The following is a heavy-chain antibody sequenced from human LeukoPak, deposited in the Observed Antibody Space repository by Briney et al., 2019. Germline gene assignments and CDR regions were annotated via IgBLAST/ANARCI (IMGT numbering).Heavy chain of an antibody. Sequence: ASVKVSCKASGYTFTSYAMNWVRQAPGQGLEWMGWINTNTGNPTYAQGFTGRFVFSLDTSVSTAYLQISSLKAEDTAVYYCARVGRLERVRDAFDIWGQGTMVTVSS. CDR1: GYTFTSYA. V-gene: IGHV7-4-1*02. CDR2: INTNTGNP. J-gene: IGHJ3*02. CDR3: ARVGRLERVRDAFDI. D-gene: IGHD1-1*01.